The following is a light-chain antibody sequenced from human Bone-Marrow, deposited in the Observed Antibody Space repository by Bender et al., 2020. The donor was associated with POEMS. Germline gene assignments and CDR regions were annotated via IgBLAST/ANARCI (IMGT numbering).Light chain of an antibody. CDR3: QSYDNSLGGWV. V-gene: IGLV2-14*03. CDR1: GNDVGAYDY. Sequence: QSVLTQPASVSGSPGQSITISCTGTGNDVGAYDYVSWYQKYPGKVPKLLIHDVSYRSSGVSDRFSGSKSGTSASLAITGLQAEDEGDYYCQSYDNSLGGWVFGGGTKLTVL. CDR2: DVS. J-gene: IGLJ3*02.